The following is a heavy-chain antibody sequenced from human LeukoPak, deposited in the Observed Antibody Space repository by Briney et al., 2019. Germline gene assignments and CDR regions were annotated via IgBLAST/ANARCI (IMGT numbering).Heavy chain of an antibody. CDR2: ISYDGSNK. D-gene: IGHD6-13*01. V-gene: IGHV3-30*18. Sequence: GGSLRLSCAASGFTFSSYGMHWVRQAPGKGLGGVAVISYDGSNKYYADSVKGRFTISRDNSKNTLYLQMNSLRAEDTAVYYCAKDLSSSWYNWFDPWGQGTLVTVSS. CDR3: AKDLSSSWYNWFDP. CDR1: GFTFSSYG. J-gene: IGHJ5*02.